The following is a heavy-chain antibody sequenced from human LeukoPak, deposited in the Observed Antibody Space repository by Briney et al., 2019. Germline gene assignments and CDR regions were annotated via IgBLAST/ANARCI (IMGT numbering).Heavy chain of an antibody. D-gene: IGHD3-16*01. CDR1: GGSISSSSYY. CDR2: IYYSGST. CDR3: ATITGAPFDY. V-gene: IGHV4-39*01. J-gene: IGHJ4*02. Sequence: SETLSLTCTVSGGSISSSSYYWGWIRQPPGKGLEWIGSIYYSGSTYYNPSLKSRVTISVDTSKNQFSLKLSSVTAADTAVYYCATITGAPFDYWGQGTLVTVSS.